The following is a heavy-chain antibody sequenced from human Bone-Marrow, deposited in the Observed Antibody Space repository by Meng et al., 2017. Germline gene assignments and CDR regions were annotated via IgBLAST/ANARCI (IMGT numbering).Heavy chain of an antibody. J-gene: IGHJ4*02. Sequence: QVQLVQSGAEVKKPGASVKVSCKASGYTLTSYGISWVRQAPGQGLEWLAWLGAHDGDTSHAPKFQGRVTVSADRPTATAYMELRSLRSDDTAVYYCARGTPGRSYSDYWGQGTLVTVSS. CDR1: GYTLTSYG. CDR2: LGAHDGDT. CDR3: ARGTPGRSYSDY. D-gene: IGHD3-10*01. V-gene: IGHV1-18*01.